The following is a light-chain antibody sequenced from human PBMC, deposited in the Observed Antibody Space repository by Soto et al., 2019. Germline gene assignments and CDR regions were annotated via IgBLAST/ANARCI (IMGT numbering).Light chain of an antibody. CDR2: ATS. CDR1: ENVYGN. CDR3: QQYNNWPRT. V-gene: IGKV3-15*01. Sequence: EILMTHSPATQSVSPGEGATLSCRASENVYGNLAWYQQQPGQRPRLLFYATSSRATAVPARFSASGSGPEFTLTISSLQSEDFAVYYCQQYNNWPRTFGPGTKVDIK. J-gene: IGKJ1*01.